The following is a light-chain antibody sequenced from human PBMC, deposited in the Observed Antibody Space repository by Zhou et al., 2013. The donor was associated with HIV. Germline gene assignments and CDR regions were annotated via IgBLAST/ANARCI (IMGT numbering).Light chain of an antibody. CDR2: GAS. J-gene: IGKJ3*01. V-gene: IGKV3-20*01. Sequence: IVMTQSPATLSVSPGERATLSCRASHSISSNLAWYQQKPGQAPRLLIYGASSRATGIPDRFSGSGSGTDFTLTISRLEPEDFAVYYCQQYGSSPLFTFGPGTKVDIK. CDR3: QQYGSSPLFT. CDR1: HSISSN.